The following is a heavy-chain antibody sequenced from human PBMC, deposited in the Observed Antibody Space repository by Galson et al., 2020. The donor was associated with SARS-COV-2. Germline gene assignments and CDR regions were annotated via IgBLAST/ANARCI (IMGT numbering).Heavy chain of an antibody. CDR2: IFSNDER. V-gene: IGHV2-26*01. Sequence: SGPTLVKPTETLTLTCTVSGFSLSTTKMGVSWIRQPPGRALEWLAHIFSNDERSYSTSLWGRVTISKDTSRGQVVLTMTNMDPVDTATYYCARITTTVTGSYWSFGPKLFYHYYMDVWGEGTTVTVSS. CDR1: GFSLSTTKMG. D-gene: IGHD1-26*01. J-gene: IGHJ6*03. CDR3: ARITTTVTGSYWSFGPKLFYHYYMDV.